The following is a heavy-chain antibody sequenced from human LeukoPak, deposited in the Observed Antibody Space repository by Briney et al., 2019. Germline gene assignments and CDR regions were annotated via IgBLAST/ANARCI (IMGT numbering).Heavy chain of an antibody. CDR2: IYYSGST. D-gene: IGHD3-10*01. V-gene: IGHV4-30-4*08. CDR1: GGSISSYY. CDR3: ARDSSYCYGPGGNY. Sequence: PSETLSLTCTVSGGSISSYYWSWIRQPPGKGLEWIGYIYYSGSTYYNPSLKSRVTISVDTSKNQFSLKLSSVTAADTAVYYCARDSSYCYGPGGNYWGRGTLVTVSS. J-gene: IGHJ4*02.